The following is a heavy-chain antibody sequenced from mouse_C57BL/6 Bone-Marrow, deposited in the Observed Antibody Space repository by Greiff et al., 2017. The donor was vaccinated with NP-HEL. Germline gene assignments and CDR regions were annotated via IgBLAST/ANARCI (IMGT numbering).Heavy chain of an antibody. CDR3: AKNYDLNYAMDY. V-gene: IGHV2-5*01. Sequence: VHLVESGPGLVQPSQSLSITCTVSGFSLTSYGVHWVRQSPGKGLEWLGVIWRGGSTDYNAAFMSRLSITKDNSKSQVFFKMNSLQADDTAIYYCAKNYDLNYAMDYWGQGTSVTVSS. D-gene: IGHD2-4*01. J-gene: IGHJ4*01. CDR2: IWRGGST. CDR1: GFSLTSYG.